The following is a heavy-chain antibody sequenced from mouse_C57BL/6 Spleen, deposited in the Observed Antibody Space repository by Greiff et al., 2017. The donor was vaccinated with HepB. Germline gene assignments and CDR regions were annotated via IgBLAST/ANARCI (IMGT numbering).Heavy chain of an antibody. CDR3: ARGGNYGAGFAY. J-gene: IGHJ3*01. V-gene: IGHV1-55*01. CDR2: IYPGSGST. Sequence: VQLQQPGAELVKPGASVKLSCKASGYTFTSYWITWVKQRPGQGLEWIGDIYPGSGSTNYNEKFKSKATLTVDTSSSTAYMQLSSLTSEDSAVYDCARGGNYGAGFAYWGQGTLVTVSA. D-gene: IGHD2-1*01. CDR1: GYTFTSYW.